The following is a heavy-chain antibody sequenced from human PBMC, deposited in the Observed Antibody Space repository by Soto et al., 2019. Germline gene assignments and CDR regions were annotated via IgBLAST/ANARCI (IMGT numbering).Heavy chain of an antibody. J-gene: IGHJ4*02. D-gene: IGHD1-26*01. CDR1: NFTFSNYG. CDR2: ISNDGSNK. V-gene: IGHV3-30*18. Sequence: QVQLVESGGGVVQPGRSLRLSCAASNFTFSNYGMHWVRQAPGKGLEWVALISNDGSNKYYTDSVKGQFTISRDNSRNTLSLQMNSLRADDTAVYYCAKDGADTGTYYFDYWGQGTLITVSS. CDR3: AKDGADTGTYYFDY.